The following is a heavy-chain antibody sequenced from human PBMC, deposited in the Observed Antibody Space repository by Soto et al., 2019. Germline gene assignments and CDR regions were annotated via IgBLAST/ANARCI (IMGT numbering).Heavy chain of an antibody. Sequence: PGGSLRLSCAASGFTFDDYAMHWVRQAPGKGLEWVSGISWNSGSIGYADSVKGRFTISRDNAKNSLYLQMNSLRAEDTALYYCAKDSGFTIFGVVKPNYYYGMDVWGQGTTVTVSS. CDR3: AKDSGFTIFGVVKPNYYYGMDV. J-gene: IGHJ6*02. D-gene: IGHD3-3*01. V-gene: IGHV3-9*01. CDR1: GFTFDDYA. CDR2: ISWNSGSI.